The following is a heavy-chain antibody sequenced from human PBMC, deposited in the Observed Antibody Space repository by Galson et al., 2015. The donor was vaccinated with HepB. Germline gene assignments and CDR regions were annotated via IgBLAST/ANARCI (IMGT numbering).Heavy chain of an antibody. V-gene: IGHV5-51*03. Sequence: QSGAEVKKPGESLKISCKASGYSFPTYWIVWVRQMPGKGLEWMGIMYPGDSDAKYTRYSPSFQGQVTISADKSINTAYLQWSSLKASGSAMYYCARRGGSGSRNYFDYWGQGTLVTVSS. CDR2: MYPGDSDAKYT. CDR3: ARRGGSGSRNYFDY. CDR1: GYSFPTYW. D-gene: IGHD3-10*01. J-gene: IGHJ4*02.